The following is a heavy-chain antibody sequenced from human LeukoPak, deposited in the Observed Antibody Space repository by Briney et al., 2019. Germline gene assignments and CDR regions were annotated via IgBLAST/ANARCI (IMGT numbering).Heavy chain of an antibody. CDR3: ARDVLWSGYSSSAFDI. V-gene: IGHV3-30-3*01. J-gene: IGHJ3*02. CDR1: GFTFSSYA. D-gene: IGHD3-3*01. Sequence: GGSLRLSCAASGFTFSSYAMHWVRQAPGKGLEWVAVISYDGSNKYYADSVKGRFTISRDNSKNTLYLQMNSLRAEDTAVYYCARDVLWSGYSSSAFDIWGQGTMVTVSS. CDR2: ISYDGSNK.